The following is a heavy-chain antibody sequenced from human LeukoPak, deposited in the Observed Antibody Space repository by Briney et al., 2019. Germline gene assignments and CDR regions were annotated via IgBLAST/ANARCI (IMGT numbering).Heavy chain of an antibody. V-gene: IGHV3-11*05. CDR3: ARDLSWRTGSLDY. D-gene: IGHD3/OR15-3a*01. CDR2: ISGSGSFT. Sequence: GGSLRLSCAASGFAFSDYYMIWIRQAPGKGLEGPGYISGSGSFTNYADSVKGRFNISRDNAKESVYLQMNSLRAEDTALYYCARDLSWRTGSLDYWGQGTMVTVSS. J-gene: IGHJ4*02. CDR1: GFAFSDYY.